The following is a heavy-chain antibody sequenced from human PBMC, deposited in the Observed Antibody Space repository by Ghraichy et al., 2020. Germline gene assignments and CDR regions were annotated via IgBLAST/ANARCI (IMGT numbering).Heavy chain of an antibody. CDR1: GYTFTSYG. D-gene: IGHD1-14*01. CDR2: ISAYNGNT. J-gene: IGHJ6*02. V-gene: IGHV1-18*04. CDR3: ARGRHHRYYYYYGMDV. Sequence: ASVKVSCKASGYTFTSYGISWVRQAPGQGLEWMGWISAYNGNTNYAQKLQGRVTMTTDTSTSTAYMELRSLRSDDTAVYYCARGRHHRYYYYYGMDVWGQGTTVTVSS.